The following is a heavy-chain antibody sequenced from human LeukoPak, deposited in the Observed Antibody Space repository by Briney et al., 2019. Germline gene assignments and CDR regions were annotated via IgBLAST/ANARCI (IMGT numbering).Heavy chain of an antibody. CDR1: LFTFRGYV. J-gene: IGHJ4*02. V-gene: IGHV3-23*01. D-gene: IGHD6-19*01. CDR2: IYGNGGTT. Sequence: VGALRHSCVDPLFTFRGYVLCWVREGLGEGRERVSPIYGNGGTTYYADSVKGRFTISRDNTKHALYLQKNNLRAVDTAVYYCANLYSSGWYGGGPTPFDSWGQGTLVAVSS. CDR3: ANLYSSGWYGGGPTPFDS.